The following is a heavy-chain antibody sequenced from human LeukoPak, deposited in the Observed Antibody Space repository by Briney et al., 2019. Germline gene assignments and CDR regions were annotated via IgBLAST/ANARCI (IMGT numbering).Heavy chain of an antibody. CDR3: ARVVVASFGTDWFAP. Sequence: SETLSLTCTVSGGSISSGDYYWSWIRQPPGKGLEWIGYIYYSGSTYYNPSLKSRVTISVDTSKNQFSLKLSSVTAADTAVYYCARVVVASFGTDWFAPWGQGTLVTVSS. CDR1: GGSISSGDYY. CDR2: IYYSGST. D-gene: IGHD2-15*01. V-gene: IGHV4-30-4*01. J-gene: IGHJ5*02.